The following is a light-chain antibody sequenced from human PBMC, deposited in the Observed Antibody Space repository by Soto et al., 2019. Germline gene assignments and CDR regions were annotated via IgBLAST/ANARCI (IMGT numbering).Light chain of an antibody. CDR1: QRVSSNY. V-gene: IGKV3-20*01. Sequence: EIVLTQSPGTLSLSPGERATLSCRASQRVSSNYLAWYQHKPGQAPRLLIYGASTRATGIPDRFSGSGSGTDFTLTISRLEPEAFAVYYCQQYGNSPGYTFGQGTKLEIK. CDR3: QQYGNSPGYT. CDR2: GAS. J-gene: IGKJ2*01.